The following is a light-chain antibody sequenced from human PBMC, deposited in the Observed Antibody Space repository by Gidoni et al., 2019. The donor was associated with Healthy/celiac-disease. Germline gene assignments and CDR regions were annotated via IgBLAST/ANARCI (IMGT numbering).Light chain of an antibody. CDR1: KSVSSY. CDR2: DAS. Sequence: EIVLTQSPATLSLSPGERATLSCRASKSVSSYLAWYQQNPGQAPRLLIYDASNRATGTPARFSGSGSGTDFTLTISSLEPEDFTVYYCQQRSNWLTFGGGTKVEIK. V-gene: IGKV3-11*01. J-gene: IGKJ4*01. CDR3: QQRSNWLT.